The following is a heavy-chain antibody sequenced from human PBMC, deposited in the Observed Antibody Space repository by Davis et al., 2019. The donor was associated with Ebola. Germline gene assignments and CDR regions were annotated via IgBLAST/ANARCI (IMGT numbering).Heavy chain of an antibody. CDR2: ISSSGSTI. V-gene: IGHV3-48*03. J-gene: IGHJ4*02. CDR3: AREGQTILGIYFDY. D-gene: IGHD4/OR15-4a*01. CDR1: GFTFSSYE. Sequence: GESLKISCAASGFTFSSYEMNWVRQAPGKGLEWVSYISSSGSTIYYADSVKGRFTISRDNAKNSLYLQMNSLRAEDTAVYYCAREGQTILGIYFDYWGQGTLVTVSS.